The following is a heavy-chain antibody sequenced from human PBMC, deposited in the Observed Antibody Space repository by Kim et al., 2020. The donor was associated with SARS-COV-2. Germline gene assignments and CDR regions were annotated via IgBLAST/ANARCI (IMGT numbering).Heavy chain of an antibody. CDR1: GYTFTGYY. J-gene: IGHJ6*03. V-gene: IGHV1-2*02. D-gene: IGHD4-4*01. CDR2: INPNSGGT. CDR3: ARGTVTPLHNYYYYYYLDV. Sequence: ASVKVSCKASGYTFTGYYMHWVRQAPGQGLEWMGWINPNSGGTNYAQKFQGRVTMTRDTSISTAYMELSRLRSDDTAVYYCARGTVTPLHNYYYYYYLDVWGKGTTVTVSS.